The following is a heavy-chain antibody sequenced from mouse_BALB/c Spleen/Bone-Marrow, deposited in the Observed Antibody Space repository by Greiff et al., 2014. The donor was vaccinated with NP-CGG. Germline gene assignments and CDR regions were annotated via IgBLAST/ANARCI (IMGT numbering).Heavy chain of an antibody. CDR3: ARETTGGAMDY. Sequence: EVNVAESXGALVQPGGSRKLSCAASGFTFSDYGMAWVRQAPGKGPEWVAFISNLAYIIYYTDTVTGRFTISRENAKNTLYLEMSSLRSEDTAMYYCARETTGGAMDYWGQGTSVTVSS. J-gene: IGHJ4*01. D-gene: IGHD2-1*01. V-gene: IGHV5-15*02. CDR1: GFTFSDYG. CDR2: ISNLAYII.